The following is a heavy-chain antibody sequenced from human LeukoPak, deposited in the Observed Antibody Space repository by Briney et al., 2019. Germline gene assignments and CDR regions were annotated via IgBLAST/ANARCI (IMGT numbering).Heavy chain of an antibody. J-gene: IGHJ6*03. CDR3: ARVSYYDILTGYYRGGYYYYYMDV. V-gene: IGHV1-69*05. CDR2: IIPIFGTA. Sequence: SVKVSCKASGGTFSSYAISWVRQAPGQGLEWMGGIIPIFGTANYAQKFQGRVTITRNTSISTAYMELSSLRSEDTAVYYCARVSYYDILTGYYRGGYYYYYMDVWGKGTTVTVSS. CDR1: GGTFSSYA. D-gene: IGHD3-9*01.